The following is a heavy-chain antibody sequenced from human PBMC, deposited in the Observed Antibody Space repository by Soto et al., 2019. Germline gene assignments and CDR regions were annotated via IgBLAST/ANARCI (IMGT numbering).Heavy chain of an antibody. CDR3: AKDGRVGMWLWYFDF. J-gene: IGHJ2*01. CDR2: ISYDGSNK. V-gene: IGHV3-30*18. D-gene: IGHD3-16*01. CDR1: GFTFSSYG. Sequence: QVQLVESGGGVVQPGRSLRLSCAASGFTFSSYGMHWVRQAPGKGLEWVAVISYDGSNKYYADSVKGRFTISRDNSKKTLELHMNSLRGEDAAVYYCAKDGRVGMWLWYFDFCGRGTLVTVSS.